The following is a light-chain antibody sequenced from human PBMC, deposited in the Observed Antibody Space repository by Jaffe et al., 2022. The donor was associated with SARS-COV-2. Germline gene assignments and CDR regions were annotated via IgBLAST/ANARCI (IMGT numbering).Light chain of an antibody. CDR3: QQYDTPPTT. V-gene: IGKV1-5*03. CDR1: QYITKY. J-gene: IGKJ1*01. Sequence: DIQMTQSPSTLSASVGDRVTITCRASQYITKYLAWYQQKPGKAPKLLIYQASILASGVPSRFSGSGSATKFTLTISSLQPDDFATYYCQQYDTPPTTFGQGTKVEIK. CDR2: QAS.